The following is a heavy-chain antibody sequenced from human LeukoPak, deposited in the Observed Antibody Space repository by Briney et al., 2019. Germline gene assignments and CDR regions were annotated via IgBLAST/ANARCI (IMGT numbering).Heavy chain of an antibody. CDR1: GGSISSGGYY. J-gene: IGHJ5*02. CDR3: ARADDILTGLGFDP. Sequence: SETLSLTCTASGGSISSGGYYWSWIRQHPGKGLEWIGYIYYSGSTYYNPSLKSRVTISVGTSKNQFSLKLSSVTAADTAVYYCARADDILTGLGFDPWGQGTLVTVSS. D-gene: IGHD3-9*01. V-gene: IGHV4-31*03. CDR2: IYYSGST.